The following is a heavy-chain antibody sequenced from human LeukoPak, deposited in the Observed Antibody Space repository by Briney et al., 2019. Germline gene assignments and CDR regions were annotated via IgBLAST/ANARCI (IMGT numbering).Heavy chain of an antibody. CDR1: GFTFSSYS. Sequence: GGSLRLSCAASGFTFSSYSMNWVRQAPGKGLEWVSSISSSSSYIYYADSVKGRFTISRDNAKNSLYLQMNSLRAEDTAVYYCARGLIYGDDAFDIWGQGTMVTVSS. D-gene: IGHD4-17*01. CDR3: ARGLIYGDDAFDI. CDR2: ISSSSSYI. V-gene: IGHV3-21*01. J-gene: IGHJ3*02.